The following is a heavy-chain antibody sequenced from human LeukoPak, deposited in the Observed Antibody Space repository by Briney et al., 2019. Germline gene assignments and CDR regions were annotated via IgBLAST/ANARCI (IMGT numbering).Heavy chain of an antibody. D-gene: IGHD1-1*01. Sequence: PGGSLRLSCAASGFTFSGSAMHWVRQASGKGLEWVGRIRSKSNSYATAYAASVKGRFTVSRDDSKNTAYLLMNSLETEDTAVYYCTRTVSGIGSMNFDYWGQGTLVTVSS. CDR2: IRSKSNSYAT. CDR3: TRTVSGIGSMNFDY. CDR1: GFTFSGSA. V-gene: IGHV3-73*01. J-gene: IGHJ4*02.